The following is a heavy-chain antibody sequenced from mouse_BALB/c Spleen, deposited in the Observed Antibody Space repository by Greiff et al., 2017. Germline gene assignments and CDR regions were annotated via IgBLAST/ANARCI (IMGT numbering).Heavy chain of an antibody. CDR2: IYPGDGDT. D-gene: IGHD2-14*01. Sequence: QVQLQQSGAELARPGASVKLSCKASGYTFTSYWMQWVKQRPGQGLEWIGAIYPGDGDTRYTQKFKGKATLTADKSSSTAYMQLSSLASEDSAVYYCAHRSTFAYWGQGTLVTVSA. J-gene: IGHJ3*01. V-gene: IGHV1-87*01. CDR3: AHRSTFAY. CDR1: GYTFTSYW.